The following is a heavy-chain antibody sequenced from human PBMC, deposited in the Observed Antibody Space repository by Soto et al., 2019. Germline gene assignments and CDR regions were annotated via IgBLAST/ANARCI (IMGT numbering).Heavy chain of an antibody. CDR3: ARCIDFWSGYYVRWFDP. Sequence: ASVKVSCKASGYTFTSYGISWVRQAPGQGLEWMGWISAYNGNTNYAQKLQGRVTMTTDTSTSTAYMELRSLRSDDTAVYYCARCIDFWSGYYVRWFDPWGQGTLVTVSS. V-gene: IGHV1-18*01. CDR2: ISAYNGNT. D-gene: IGHD3-3*01. J-gene: IGHJ5*02. CDR1: GYTFTSYG.